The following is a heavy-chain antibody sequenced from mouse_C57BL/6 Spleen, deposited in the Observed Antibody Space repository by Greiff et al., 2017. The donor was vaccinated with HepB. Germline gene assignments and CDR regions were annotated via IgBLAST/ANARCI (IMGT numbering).Heavy chain of an antibody. CDR1: GFTFSDYY. CDR2: INYDGSST. V-gene: IGHV5-16*01. Sequence: EVQVVESEGGLVQPGSSMKLSCTASGFTFSDYYMAWVRQVPEKGLEWVANINYDGSSTYYLDSLKSRFIISRDNAKNILYLQMSSLKSEDTATYYCARKKAPDYYGSSTVYFDVWGTGTTVTVSS. CDR3: ARKKAPDYYGSSTVYFDV. J-gene: IGHJ1*03. D-gene: IGHD1-1*01.